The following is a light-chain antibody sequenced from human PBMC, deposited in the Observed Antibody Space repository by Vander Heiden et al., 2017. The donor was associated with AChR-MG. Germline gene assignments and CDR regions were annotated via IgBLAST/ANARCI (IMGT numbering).Light chain of an antibody. J-gene: IGKJ1*01. CDR2: AAS. V-gene: IGKV1-9*01. CDR1: QDVSSY. Sequence: DIQLTQSPSFLSAPVGDRVTITCRASQDVSSYLAWYQQKPGQAPQLLIYAASTLQSGVPSRFSGSGSGTEFTLTISSLQPEDFAAYYCLQRNSYPRTFGQGTKVEIK. CDR3: LQRNSYPRT.